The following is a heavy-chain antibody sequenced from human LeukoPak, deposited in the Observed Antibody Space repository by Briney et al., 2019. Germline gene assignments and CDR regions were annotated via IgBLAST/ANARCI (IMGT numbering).Heavy chain of an antibody. CDR2: ISHSGSI. CDR1: GGSFSGYF. J-gene: IGHJ4*02. D-gene: IGHD2/OR15-2a*01. Sequence: SETLSLTCAVYGGSFSGYFWSWIRQPPGKGLEWIGEISHSGSINYNPSLKSRVTISIDTSKNQFSLHLNSVTPADTAVYYCARENPGDYWGQGTLVTVSS. CDR3: ARENPGDY. V-gene: IGHV4-34*01.